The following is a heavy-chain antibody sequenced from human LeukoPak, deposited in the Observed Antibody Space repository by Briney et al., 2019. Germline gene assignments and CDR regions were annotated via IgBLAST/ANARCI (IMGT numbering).Heavy chain of an antibody. J-gene: IGHJ6*02. V-gene: IGHV5-51*01. CDR2: IYPGDSDT. CDR3: ARSYFEKAYYYGMDV. CDR1: GYSFTTYW. Sequence: GESLKISCKGSGYSFTTYWIGWVRQMPGKGLEWMGIIYPGDSDTRYSPSFQGQVTISADKSISTAYLQWSSLKASDTAMYYCARSYFEKAYYYGMDVWGQGTTVTVSS. D-gene: IGHD3-9*01.